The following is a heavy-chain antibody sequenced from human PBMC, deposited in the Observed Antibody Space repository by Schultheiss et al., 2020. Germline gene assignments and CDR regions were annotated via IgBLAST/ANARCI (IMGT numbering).Heavy chain of an antibody. CDR1: GGSISSYY. V-gene: IGHV4-4*07. CDR3: ARASPRDGCIDY. Sequence: SETLSLTCTVSGGSISSYYWSWIRQPPGKGLEWIGRIYTSGSTNYNPSLKSRVTISVDTSKKQFSLKLTSVTAADTAVYFCARASPRDGCIDYWGQGTLVTVSS. D-gene: IGHD5-24*01. CDR2: IYTSGST. J-gene: IGHJ4*02.